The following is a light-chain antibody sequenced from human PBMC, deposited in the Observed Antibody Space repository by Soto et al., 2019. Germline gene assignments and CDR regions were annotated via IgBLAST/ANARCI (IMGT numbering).Light chain of an antibody. CDR1: SSDVGGYNY. Sequence: QSALTQPASVSGSPGQSITISCTGTSSDVGGYNYVSWYQQHPGKAPKLMIYDVRNRHSGVSNRFSGSKSGNTASLTISGLQAEDEADYYGSSYTSSSTPSVVFGGGTKLTVL. CDR3: SSYTSSSTPSVV. J-gene: IGLJ2*01. CDR2: DVR. V-gene: IGLV2-14*01.